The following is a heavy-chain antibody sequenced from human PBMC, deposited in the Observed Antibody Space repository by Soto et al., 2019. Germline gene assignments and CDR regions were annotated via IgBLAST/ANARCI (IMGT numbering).Heavy chain of an antibody. V-gene: IGHV1-46*01. J-gene: IGHJ4*02. CDR2: INPSGGST. CDR1: GYTFTSYC. D-gene: IGHD6-19*01. Sequence: ASVKVSCKASGYTFTSYCIHWERQAPGQGLEWMGIINPSGGSTSYAQKFQGRVTMTRDTSTSTVYMELSSLRSEDTAVYYCASTQSIAVAPGYWGQGTLVTSPQ. CDR3: ASTQSIAVAPGY.